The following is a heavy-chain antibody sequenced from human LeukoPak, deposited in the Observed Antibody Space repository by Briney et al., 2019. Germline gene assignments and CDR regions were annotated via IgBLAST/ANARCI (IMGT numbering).Heavy chain of an antibody. CDR1: GYTFTSYY. D-gene: IGHD6-13*01. V-gene: IGHV1-46*03. CDR3: AREGGESSSWYPLLGSDP. Sequence: GASVKVSCKASGYTFTSYYMHWVRQAPGQGLEWMGIINPSGGSTSYAQKFQGRVTMTRDTSTSTVYMELSSLRSEDTAVYYCAREGGESSSWYPLLGSDPWGQGTLVTVSS. CDR2: INPSGGST. J-gene: IGHJ5*02.